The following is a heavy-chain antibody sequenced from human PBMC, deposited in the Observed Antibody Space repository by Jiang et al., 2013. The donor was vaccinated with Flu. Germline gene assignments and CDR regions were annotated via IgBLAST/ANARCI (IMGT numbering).Heavy chain of an antibody. D-gene: IGHD1-26*01. CDR3: AKGGGIVGRKGYMDV. Sequence: EVKEYGSSVKVSCKASGGSFSTNALNWVRQAPGQGLEWMGGIVPIFGSPNYAQKFQGRVSITADESTSTGYMELRSLRYEDTAVYYCAKGGGIVGRKGYMDVWGKGTAVTVSS. V-gene: IGHV1-69*01. CDR2: IVPIFGSP. CDR1: GGSFSTNA. J-gene: IGHJ6*03.